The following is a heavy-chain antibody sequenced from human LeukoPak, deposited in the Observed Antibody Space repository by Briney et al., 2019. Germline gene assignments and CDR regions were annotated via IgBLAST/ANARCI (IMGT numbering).Heavy chain of an antibody. Sequence: GASVKVSCKASGYTFTGYYMHWVRQAPGQGLEWMGGIIPMLGTTIYAQKFQGRVTITADESTNTAYMELSSLRSEDTAVYYCARDHRRRYCSSTRCYLGWFDSWGQGTLVTVSS. V-gene: IGHV1-69*13. CDR2: IIPMLGTT. D-gene: IGHD2-2*01. CDR1: GYTFTGYY. J-gene: IGHJ5*01. CDR3: ARDHRRRYCSSTRCYLGWFDS.